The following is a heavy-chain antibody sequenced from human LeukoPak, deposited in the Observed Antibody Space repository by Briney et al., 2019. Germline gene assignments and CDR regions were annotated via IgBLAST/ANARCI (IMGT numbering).Heavy chain of an antibody. CDR3: TRESGAFSPFGF. Sequence: GTLSLTCALSGRSILITNWWSWGRQPPGKGLDWIWEVHLNGSTNYNPSVEGRVTMSIDKYKNHLSLEVISVTAADTAMHYCTRESGAFSPFGFWGQGTLVTVSS. V-gene: IGHV4-4*02. J-gene: IGHJ4*02. CDR1: GRSILITNW. D-gene: IGHD1-26*01. CDR2: VHLNGST.